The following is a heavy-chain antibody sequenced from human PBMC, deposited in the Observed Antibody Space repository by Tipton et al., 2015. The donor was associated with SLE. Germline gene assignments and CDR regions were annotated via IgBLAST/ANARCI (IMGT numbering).Heavy chain of an antibody. CDR1: GGSISSGSYY. J-gene: IGHJ4*02. CDR2: IYTSGSI. D-gene: IGHD6-13*01. V-gene: IGHV4-61*02. CDR3: ARDSGLGSWSLDC. Sequence: TLSLTCTVSGGSISSGSYYWSWIRQPAGKGLEWIGRIYTSGSINYNPSLKSRVTISVDTSKNRFSLKLSSVTAADTAVYYCARDSGLGSWSLDCWGQGTLVTVSS.